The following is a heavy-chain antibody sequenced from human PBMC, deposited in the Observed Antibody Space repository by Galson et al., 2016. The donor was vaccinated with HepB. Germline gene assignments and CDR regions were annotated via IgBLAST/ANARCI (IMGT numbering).Heavy chain of an antibody. CDR3: ARGTAMVINWFDP. J-gene: IGHJ5*02. CDR2: IHYTGST. D-gene: IGHD5-18*01. CDR1: GDSISRYY. Sequence: LSLTCTVSGDSISRYYWGWIRQPPGKGLEWIGYIHYTGSTNYNPSLKSRVTISVDTSKNQFSLNLTSVTAADTAVYYRARGTAMVINWFDPWGQGTLVTVSS. V-gene: IGHV4-59*01.